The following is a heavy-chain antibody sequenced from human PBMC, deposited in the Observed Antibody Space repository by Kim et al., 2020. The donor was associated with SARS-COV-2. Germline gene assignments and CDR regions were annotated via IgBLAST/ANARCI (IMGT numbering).Heavy chain of an antibody. CDR2: INYSGNT. CDR3: ARGNWYVPLSNTYNWLHP. J-gene: IGHJ5*02. V-gene: IGHV4-34*01. Sequence: SETLSLTCVVYGGSFSGYYWNWIRQPPGKALEWIGQINYSGNTNYNPSLKSRVTISVDTSKKQLSLKLSSVTAADTALYYCARGNWYVPLSNTYNWLHPWGQGTQVTVSS. D-gene: IGHD2-2*01. CDR1: GGSFSGYY.